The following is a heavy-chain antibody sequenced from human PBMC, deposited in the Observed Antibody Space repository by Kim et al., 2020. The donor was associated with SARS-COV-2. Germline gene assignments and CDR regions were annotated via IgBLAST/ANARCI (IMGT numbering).Heavy chain of an antibody. CDR1: GFTFSSYG. Sequence: GGSLRLSCAASGFTFSSYGMHSVRQAPGKGLEWVAVISYDGSNKYYADSVKGRFTISRDNSKNTLYLQMNSLRAEDTAVYYCAKESGSGSYYAWTYYYYGMDVWGQGTTATVSS. CDR2: ISYDGSNK. D-gene: IGHD3-10*01. CDR3: AKESGSGSYYAWTYYYYGMDV. J-gene: IGHJ6*02. V-gene: IGHV3-30*18.